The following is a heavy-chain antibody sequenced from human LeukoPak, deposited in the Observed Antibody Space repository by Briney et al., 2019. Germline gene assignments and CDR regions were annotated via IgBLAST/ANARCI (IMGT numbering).Heavy chain of an antibody. CDR1: GFTFSSYS. V-gene: IGHV3-21*03. Sequence: GGSLRLSCAASGFTFSSYSMNWVRQAPGKGLEWVSSISSSSSYIYYADSVKGRFNISRDNAKNSLYLQLNSLRAEDTAVYYCARVGAYSGYDCLDYWGQGTLVTVSS. CDR3: ARVGAYSGYDCLDY. D-gene: IGHD5-12*01. J-gene: IGHJ4*02. CDR2: ISSSSSYI.